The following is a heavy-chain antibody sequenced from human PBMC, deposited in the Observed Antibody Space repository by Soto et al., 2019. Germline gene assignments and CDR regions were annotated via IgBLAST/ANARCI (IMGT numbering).Heavy chain of an antibody. CDR3: ARARRGYCSGGSCYSRLFIGTYYFDY. Sequence: QVQLQQWGAGLLKPSETLSLTCAVYGGSFSGYYWSWIRQPPGKGLEWIGEINHSGSTNYNPSLKSRVTISVETSKNQFSLKLSSVTAADTAEYYCARARRGYCSGGSCYSRLFIGTYYFDYWGQGTLVTVSS. V-gene: IGHV4-34*01. J-gene: IGHJ4*02. CDR2: INHSGST. D-gene: IGHD2-15*01. CDR1: GGSFSGYY.